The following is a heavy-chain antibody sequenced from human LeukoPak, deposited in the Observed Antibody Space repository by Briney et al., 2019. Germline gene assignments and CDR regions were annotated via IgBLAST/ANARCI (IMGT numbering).Heavy chain of an antibody. Sequence: ASVKVSCKASGYTFNTYYMHWVRQAPGQGLERMGGSNPTGGRTTYAQEFQGRISMTRDKSTSTVYMELSSLKSEDTAMYYCTRELGGSYNDFWGQGTLVTVSS. D-gene: IGHD1-26*01. CDR3: TRELGGSYNDF. J-gene: IGHJ4*02. V-gene: IGHV1-46*02. CDR2: SNPTGGRT. CDR1: GYTFNTYY.